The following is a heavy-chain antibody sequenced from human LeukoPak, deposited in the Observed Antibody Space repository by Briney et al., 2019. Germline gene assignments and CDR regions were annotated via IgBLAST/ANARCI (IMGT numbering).Heavy chain of an antibody. Sequence: PGGSLRLSCAASGFTFSDYTMNWVRQAPGKGLEWVSSISPSSSYMYYADSVKGRFTISRDNTKNSLYLQMNSLRAEDTAVYYCARVRAPGSILQPFDYWGQGTLVTVSS. CDR2: ISPSSSYM. V-gene: IGHV3-21*01. D-gene: IGHD3-10*01. CDR1: GFTFSDYT. CDR3: ARVRAPGSILQPFDY. J-gene: IGHJ4*02.